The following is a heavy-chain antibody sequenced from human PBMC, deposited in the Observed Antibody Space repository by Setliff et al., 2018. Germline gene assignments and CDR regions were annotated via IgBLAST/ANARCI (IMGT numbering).Heavy chain of an antibody. CDR2: IYHTGST. V-gene: IGHV4-59*01. CDR3: AREGVDTRSSTDYRYYMDV. J-gene: IGHJ6*03. CDR1: GGSISSYY. D-gene: IGHD5-18*01. Sequence: SETLSLTCTVSGGSISSYYWSWIRQPPGKGLEWIGYIYHTGSTIYNPSLKSRVTMSVDTSKNQFSLKVRSATAADTAVYYCAREGVDTRSSTDYRYYMDVWGEGTTVTVSS.